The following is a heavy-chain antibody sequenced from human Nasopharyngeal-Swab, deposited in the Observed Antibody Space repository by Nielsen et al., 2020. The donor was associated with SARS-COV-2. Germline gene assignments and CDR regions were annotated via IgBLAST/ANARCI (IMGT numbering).Heavy chain of an antibody. J-gene: IGHJ3*02. V-gene: IGHV3-13*01. CDR2: IGTAGDT. CDR3: ARVSAYYDSSGHYDAFDI. D-gene: IGHD3-22*01. CDR1: GFTFSSYD. Sequence: GGSRRLSCAASGFTFSSYDMHWVRQATGKGLEWVSAIGTAGDTYYPGSVKGRFTISRENAKNSLYLQMNSLRAEDTAVYYCARVSAYYDSSGHYDAFDIWGQGTMVTVSS.